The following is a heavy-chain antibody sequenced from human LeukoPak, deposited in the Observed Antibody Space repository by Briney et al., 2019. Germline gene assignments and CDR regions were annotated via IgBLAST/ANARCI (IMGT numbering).Heavy chain of an antibody. J-gene: IGHJ4*02. D-gene: IGHD5-18*01. V-gene: IGHV4-34*01. CDR2: INHSGST. CDR3: ARSQSTRGYSYNLPFNY. CDR1: GGSFSGYY. Sequence: SETLSLTCAVYGGSFSGYYWSWIRQPPGKGLEWIGEINHSGSTNYNPSLKSRVTISVDTSKNQFSLKLSSVTAADTAVYYCARSQSTRGYSYNLPFNYWGQGTLVTVSS.